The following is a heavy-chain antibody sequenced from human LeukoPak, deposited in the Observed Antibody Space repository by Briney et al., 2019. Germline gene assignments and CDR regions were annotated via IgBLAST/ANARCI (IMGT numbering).Heavy chain of an antibody. Sequence: GASVKVSCKASGYTFTSYYMQWVRQAPGQVLEWMGRINPSGGSTSYAQKFQGRVTMTRDTSTSTVYMELSSLRSEDTAVYYCASDLSKGYCSSTSCYGPLSYYYGMDVWGQWTTVTVSS. CDR3: ASDLSKGYCSSTSCYGPLSYYYGMDV. CDR2: INPSGGST. J-gene: IGHJ6*02. CDR1: GYTFTSYY. D-gene: IGHD2-2*01. V-gene: IGHV1-46*01.